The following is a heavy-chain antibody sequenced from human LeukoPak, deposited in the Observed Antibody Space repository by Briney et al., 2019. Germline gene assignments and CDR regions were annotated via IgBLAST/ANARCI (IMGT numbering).Heavy chain of an antibody. Sequence: GGSLRLSCAASGFTFSNAWMSWVRQAPGKGLEWVGRIKSKTDGGTTDYAAPVKGRFTISRDDSKNTLYLQMNSLKTEDTAVYYCTTDSAAVVPAANSDYLDYWGQGTLVTVSS. D-gene: IGHD2-2*01. CDR2: IKSKTDGGTT. CDR1: GFTFSNAW. CDR3: TTDSAAVVPAANSDYLDY. V-gene: IGHV3-15*01. J-gene: IGHJ4*02.